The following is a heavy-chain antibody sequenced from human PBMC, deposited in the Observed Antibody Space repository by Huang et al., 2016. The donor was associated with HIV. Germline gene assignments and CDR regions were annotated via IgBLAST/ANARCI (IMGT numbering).Heavy chain of an antibody. CDR1: GGSFSGHY. Sequence: QVQLQQWGAGLLRPSETLSLTCAVYGGSFSGHYWSWIRQPTGRGLEWIGEISHDGCTYYIPPLKSLVTTHYSPSLKTRVSMSVDTSKNQFSLKLRSVTAADTAVYFCARSRRDGSSDSFDVWGQGTVVTVSS. J-gene: IGHJ3*01. V-gene: IGHV4-34*01. CDR3: ARSRRDGSSDSFDV. CDR2: ISHDGCTYYIPPLKSLVTT.